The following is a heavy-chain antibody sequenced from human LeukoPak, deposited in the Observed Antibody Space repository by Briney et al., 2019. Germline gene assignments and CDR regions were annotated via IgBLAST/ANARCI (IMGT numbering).Heavy chain of an antibody. J-gene: IGHJ5*02. V-gene: IGHV3-48*03. Sequence: GGSLRLSCAASGFTFSSYEMNWVRQAPGKGLEWVSYITSSSSYTYYADSVKGRFTISRDNAKNSLYLQMNSLRAEDTAVYYCARQCSSTICYEFDPWGQGTLVTVSS. CDR2: ITSSSSYT. D-gene: IGHD2-2*01. CDR1: GFTFSSYE. CDR3: ARQCSSTICYEFDP.